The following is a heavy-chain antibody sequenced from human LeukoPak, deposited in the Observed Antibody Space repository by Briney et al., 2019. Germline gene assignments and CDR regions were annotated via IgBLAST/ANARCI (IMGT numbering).Heavy chain of an antibody. CDR3: ARDVAGYSSRWYYFDN. Sequence: ASVKVSCKASGYTFTGYYMHWVRQAPGQGLQWMGLINPNSGGTNYAQKFQGRVTMTRDTSISTAYMELSRLRSDDTAVYYCARDVAGYSSRWYYFDNWGQGTLVTVSS. CDR2: INPNSGGT. CDR1: GYTFTGYY. V-gene: IGHV1-2*02. J-gene: IGHJ4*02. D-gene: IGHD6-13*01.